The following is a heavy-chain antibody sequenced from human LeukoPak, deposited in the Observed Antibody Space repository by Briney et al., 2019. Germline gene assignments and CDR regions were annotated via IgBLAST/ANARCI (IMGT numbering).Heavy chain of an antibody. Sequence: ASVKVSCKASGYTFTSYAMNWVRQAPGQGLEWMGWINTNTGNPTYAQGFTGRFVFSLDTSVSTAYLQISSLKAEDTAVYYCASSPYYHGSGSYYFDYWGQGTLVTVSS. CDR3: ASSPYYHGSGSYYFDY. J-gene: IGHJ4*02. CDR1: GYTFTSYA. D-gene: IGHD3-10*01. CDR2: INTNTGNP. V-gene: IGHV7-4-1*02.